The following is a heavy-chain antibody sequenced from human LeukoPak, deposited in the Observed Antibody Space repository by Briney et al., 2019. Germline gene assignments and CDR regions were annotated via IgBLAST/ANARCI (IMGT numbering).Heavy chain of an antibody. D-gene: IGHD3-22*01. CDR2: IYPGDSDT. CDR3: ARRGKPLYYYDSSGSLPGGDYFDY. J-gene: IGHJ4*02. V-gene: IGHV5-51*01. Sequence: GESLQISCKGSGYSFTSYWIGWVRQMPGKGLEWMGIIYPGDSDTRYSPSLQGQVTISADKSISTAYLQWSSLKASDTAMYYCARRGKPLYYYDSSGSLPGGDYFDYWGQGTLVTVSS. CDR1: GYSFTSYW.